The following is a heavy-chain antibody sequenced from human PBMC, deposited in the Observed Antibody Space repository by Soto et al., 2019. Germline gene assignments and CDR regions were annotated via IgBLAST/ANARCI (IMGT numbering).Heavy chain of an antibody. V-gene: IGHV3-23*01. Sequence: EVQLSESGGGLVQPGGSLRLSCAASRFTFSSYAMNWVRQAPGKGLEWVSGISGSGGNTYYADSAKGRFTISRDNSKNTLFRQMNSLRAEDTAVYYCAKEVGSYSFYFDHWGQGTLVTVSS. CDR2: ISGSGGNT. CDR3: AKEVGSYSFYFDH. D-gene: IGHD1-26*01. CDR1: RFTFSSYA. J-gene: IGHJ4*02.